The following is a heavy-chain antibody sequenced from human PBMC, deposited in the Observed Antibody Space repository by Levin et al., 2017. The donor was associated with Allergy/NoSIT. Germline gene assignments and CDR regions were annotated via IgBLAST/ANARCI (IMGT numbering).Heavy chain of an antibody. D-gene: IGHD2/OR15-2a*01. Sequence: PGGSLRLSCTASGFTFSRNGMHWVRQAPGKGLEWVAYIAYDGSNKYYADSVKGRFTISRDNRRNTLYLEMNSLRPEDTARYHCAKESNRVRDVDFWGQGSLVTVST. V-gene: IGHV3-30*18. CDR2: IAYDGSNK. J-gene: IGHJ4*02. CDR1: GFTFSRNG. CDR3: AKESNRVRDVDF.